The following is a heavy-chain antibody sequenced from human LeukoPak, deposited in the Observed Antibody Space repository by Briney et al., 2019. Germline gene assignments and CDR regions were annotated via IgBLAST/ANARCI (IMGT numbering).Heavy chain of an antibody. J-gene: IGHJ4*02. CDR1: GFTFSSDS. Sequence: GGSLRLSCAASGFTFSSDSMNWVRQAPGKGLEWVSSISSSSSYIYYADSVKGRFTISRDNAKNSLYLQMNSLRAEDTAVYYCARNAYSYGYFDYWGQGTLVTVSS. CDR3: ARNAYSYGYFDY. D-gene: IGHD5-18*01. CDR2: ISSSSSYI. V-gene: IGHV3-21*01.